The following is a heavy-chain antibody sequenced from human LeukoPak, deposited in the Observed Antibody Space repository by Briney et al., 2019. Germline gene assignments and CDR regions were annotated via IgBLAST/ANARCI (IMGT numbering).Heavy chain of an antibody. CDR1: GYTFTSYG. Sequence: GASVKVSCKASGYTFTSYGISWVRQAPGQGLEWMGYISGYNGDTHYAQKLQGRVTMTTDTSTSIAYMEPRSLRSDVTAVYYCARGASGWYYSVDYWGQGTLVTVSS. V-gene: IGHV1-18*01. CDR3: ARGASGWYYSVDY. J-gene: IGHJ4*02. D-gene: IGHD6-19*01. CDR2: ISGYNGDT.